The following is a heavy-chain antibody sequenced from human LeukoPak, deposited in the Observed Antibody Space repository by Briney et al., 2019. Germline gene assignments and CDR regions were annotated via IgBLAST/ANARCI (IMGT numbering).Heavy chain of an antibody. CDR3: VKGRCSGSSCYGGDY. J-gene: IGHJ4*02. D-gene: IGHD2-2*01. Sequence: GGSLRLSCSASGLTFGSYAMNWVRQAPGKGLEYVSAITSNGGSTYYADSVKGRFTISRDNSKNTLYLQMSSLRAEDTAVYYCVKGRCSGSSCYGGDYWGQGTLVTVSS. V-gene: IGHV3-64D*06. CDR2: ITSNGGST. CDR1: GLTFGSYA.